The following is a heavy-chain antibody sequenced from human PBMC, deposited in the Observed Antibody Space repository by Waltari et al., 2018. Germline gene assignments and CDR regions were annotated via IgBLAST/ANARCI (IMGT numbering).Heavy chain of an antibody. CDR2: IKPNSGET. V-gene: IGHV1-2*02. J-gene: IGHJ4*02. Sequence: QVQLVQSGAEVGKPGASVKVSCQATGYSFSDYDIYWVRKAPGQGLEWMAWIKPNSGETKYAQKFQGRVTLTRDTSISTAYMELPRMTVDDTAVYYCARGTHLDFWGQGTIVTVSS. CDR1: GYSFSDYD. CDR3: ARGTHLDF.